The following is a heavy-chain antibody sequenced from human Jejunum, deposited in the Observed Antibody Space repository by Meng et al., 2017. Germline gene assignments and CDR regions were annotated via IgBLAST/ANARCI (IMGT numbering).Heavy chain of an antibody. Sequence: QVQLQESGPGLVTPSQSLSLTCTVSGDSISSGGRYWSWIRQHPGKGLEWIGYIYYTGSAYYNPSLESRVTLSVDTSNNQFSLRLNSVTAADTAVYYCAREGQLMLGLVDYWGQGTLVTVSS. CDR1: GDSISSGGRY. CDR3: AREGQLMLGLVDY. CDR2: IYYTGSA. D-gene: IGHD2-2*01. J-gene: IGHJ4*02. V-gene: IGHV4-31*03.